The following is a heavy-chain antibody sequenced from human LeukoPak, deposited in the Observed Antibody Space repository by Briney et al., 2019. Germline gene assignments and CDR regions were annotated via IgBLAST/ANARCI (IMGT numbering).Heavy chain of an antibody. CDR1: GYTFTSYG. V-gene: IGHV1-18*01. CDR2: ISAYNGNT. D-gene: IGHD2-2*01. Sequence: GASVKVSCKASGYTFTSYGISWVRQAPGQGLEWSGWISAYNGNTNYAQKLQGRVTMTTDTSTSTAYMGLRSLRSDDTAVYYCARDKANCSSTSCSGDYYYYMDVWGKGTTVTVSS. J-gene: IGHJ6*03. CDR3: ARDKANCSSTSCSGDYYYYMDV.